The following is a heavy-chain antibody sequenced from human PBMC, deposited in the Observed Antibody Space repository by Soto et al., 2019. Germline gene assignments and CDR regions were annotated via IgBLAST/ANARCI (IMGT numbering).Heavy chain of an antibody. J-gene: IGHJ4*02. V-gene: IGHV4-59*01. CDR2: IYYSGST. Sequence: SETLSLTCTVSGGSISSYYWSWIRQPPGKGLEWIGYIYYSGSTNYNPSLKSRVTISVDTSKNQFSLKLSSVTAADTAVYYCARENRGYDFDYWGQGTLVTVSS. CDR3: ARENRGYDFDY. D-gene: IGHD5-12*01. CDR1: GGSISSYY.